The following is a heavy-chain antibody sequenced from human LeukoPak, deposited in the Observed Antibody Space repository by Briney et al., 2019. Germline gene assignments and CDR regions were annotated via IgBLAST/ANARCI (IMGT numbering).Heavy chain of an antibody. Sequence: PGGSLRLSCAASGFTVSSFEMNWVRQAPGKGLQWVSYISSSGSTMQYADSVKGRFTISRDNAKNSVYLQMNSLRAEDTAVYYCARDLIALGGGGTDAFDIWGQGTMVTVSS. CDR3: ARDLIALGGGGTDAFDI. V-gene: IGHV3-48*03. J-gene: IGHJ3*02. CDR1: GFTVSSFE. D-gene: IGHD2-8*02. CDR2: ISSSGSTM.